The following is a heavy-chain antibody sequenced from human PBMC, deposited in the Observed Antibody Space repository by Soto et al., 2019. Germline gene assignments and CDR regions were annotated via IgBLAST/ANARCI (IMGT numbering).Heavy chain of an antibody. Sequence: ASVKVSCKASGGTFSSYSITWVRQAPGQGLEWMGWISAYNGNTNYAQKFQGRVTMTRNTSISTAYMELSNLRSEDTAVYYCARVGYYYDSSGYYLSFDYWGQGTLVTVSS. D-gene: IGHD3-22*01. J-gene: IGHJ4*02. V-gene: IGHV1-8*02. CDR1: GGTFSSYS. CDR3: ARVGYYYDSSGYYLSFDY. CDR2: ISAYNGNT.